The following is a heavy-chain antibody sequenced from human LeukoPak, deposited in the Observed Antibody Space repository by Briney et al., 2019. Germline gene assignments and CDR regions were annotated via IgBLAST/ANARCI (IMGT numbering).Heavy chain of an antibody. CDR2: ISYDGSNK. J-gene: IGHJ4*02. D-gene: IGHD4-17*01. CDR1: GFTFSSYG. Sequence: PGGSLRLSCAASGFTFSSYGMHWVRQAPGKGLEWVAVISYDGSNKYYADSVKGRFTISRDNSKNTLYLQMNSLRAEDTAVYYCAKDPRMTTVTKGDYWGRGTLVTVSS. CDR3: AKDPRMTTVTKGDY. V-gene: IGHV3-30*18.